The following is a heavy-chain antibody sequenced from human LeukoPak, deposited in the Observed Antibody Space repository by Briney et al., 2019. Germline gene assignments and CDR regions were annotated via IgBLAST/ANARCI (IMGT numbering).Heavy chain of an antibody. D-gene: IGHD5/OR15-5a*01. V-gene: IGHV3-48*03. CDR3: ARTEVYVAPFDS. J-gene: IGHJ5*01. CDR2: ISSSGSTI. CDR1: GFAFSSYE. Sequence: PGGSLRLSCAASGFAFSSYEMNWVRQAPGRGLEWVSYISSSGSTIYYADSVKGRFTISRDNAKNSLYLQMNSLRAEDTALYYCARTEVYVAPFDSWGQGTLVTVSS.